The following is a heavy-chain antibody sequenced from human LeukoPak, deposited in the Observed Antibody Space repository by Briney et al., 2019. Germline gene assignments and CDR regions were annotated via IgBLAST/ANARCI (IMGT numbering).Heavy chain of an antibody. CDR2: ISYDGSSK. J-gene: IGHJ3*02. V-gene: IGHV3-30*04. CDR3: ARVALGSVDAFDI. D-gene: IGHD3-10*01. Sequence: SLRLSSAASTFTFTRYAMHWVRQAPGKGLKWVALISYDGSSKYYADSVKGRFTISRDNSKNTLYVQMNSLRPEDTAVYYCARVALGSVDAFDIWGQGTMVTVSS. CDR1: TFTFTRYA.